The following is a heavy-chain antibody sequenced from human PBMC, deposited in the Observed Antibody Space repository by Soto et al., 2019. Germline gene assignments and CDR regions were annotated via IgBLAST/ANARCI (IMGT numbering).Heavy chain of an antibody. Sequence: QVQLQQWGAGLLKPSETLSLTCAVYGGSGGSFSGYSWSWIRQPPGKGLEWIGEINHSGSTNYNPSLKSRVTISVDTSKNQFSLKLSSVPAADTAVYYCARHNYDSSGYYPYYYGMDVWGQGTTVTVSS. CDR1: GGSGGSFSGYS. D-gene: IGHD3-22*01. CDR3: ARHNYDSSGYYPYYYGMDV. V-gene: IGHV4-34*01. CDR2: INHSGST. J-gene: IGHJ6*02.